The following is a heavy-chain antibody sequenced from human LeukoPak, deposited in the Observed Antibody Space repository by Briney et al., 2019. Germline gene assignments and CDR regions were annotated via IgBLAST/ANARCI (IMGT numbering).Heavy chain of an antibody. D-gene: IGHD3-3*01. CDR1: GYTFTIYA. J-gene: IGHJ6*02. CDR2: INAGNGNT. CDR3: ARDGSITIFGVVTQHGMDV. V-gene: IGHV1-3*01. Sequence: ASVTVSCKASGYTFTIYAMHWVRQAPGPRLEWMGWINAGNGNTKYSQKFQGRVTITRDTSASTAYMELSSLRSEDTAVYYCARDGSITIFGVVTQHGMDVWGQGTTVTVSS.